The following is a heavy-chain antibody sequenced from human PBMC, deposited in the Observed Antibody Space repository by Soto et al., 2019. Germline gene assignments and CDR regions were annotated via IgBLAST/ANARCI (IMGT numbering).Heavy chain of an antibody. J-gene: IGHJ4*02. V-gene: IGHV4-31*03. D-gene: IGHD3-16*01. CDR1: GGSISRGGYY. CDR2: IYYSGST. CDR3: ARAGGRGHHDY. Sequence: PSETLSLTCTVSGGSISRGGYYWSWIRQHPGKGLEWIGYIYYSGSTYYNPSLKSRVTISVDTSKNQFSLKLSSVTAADTAVYYCARAGGRGHHDYWGQGTLVTVSS.